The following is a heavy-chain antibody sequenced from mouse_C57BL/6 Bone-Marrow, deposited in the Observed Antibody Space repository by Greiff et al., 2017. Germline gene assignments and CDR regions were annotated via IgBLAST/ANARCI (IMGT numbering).Heavy chain of an antibody. D-gene: IGHD4-1*02. CDR3: APQLAPYAREY. V-gene: IGHV2-4*01. CDR2: IWSGGST. CDR1: GFSLTSYG. Sequence: QVQLKESGPGLVQPSQSLSITCTVSGFSLTSYGVHWVRQPPGKGLEWLGVIWSGGSTDYNAAFISRLSISKDNSKSQVFFKMNSLQADDTAIYDCAPQLAPYAREYWGQGTSVTVSS. J-gene: IGHJ4*01.